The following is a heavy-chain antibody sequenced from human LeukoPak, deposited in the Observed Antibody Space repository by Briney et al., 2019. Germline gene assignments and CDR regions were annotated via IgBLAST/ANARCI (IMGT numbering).Heavy chain of an antibody. CDR2: IIPIFGTA. CDR1: GYTFTGYY. J-gene: IGHJ4*02. CDR3: GVDIAVAEDY. D-gene: IGHD6-19*01. Sequence: SVKVSCKASGYTFTGYYMHWVRQAPGQGLEWMGGIIPIFGTANYAQKFQGRVTITADKSTSTAYMEMSSLRSDDTAVYYCGVDIAVAEDYWGQGTLVTVSS. V-gene: IGHV1-69*06.